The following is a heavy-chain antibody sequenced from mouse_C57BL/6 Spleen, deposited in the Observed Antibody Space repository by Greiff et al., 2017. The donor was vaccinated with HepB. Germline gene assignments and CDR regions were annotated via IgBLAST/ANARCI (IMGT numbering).Heavy chain of an antibody. J-gene: IGHJ4*01. CDR1: GYTFTSYW. CDR3: ARPSTVVDYYAMDY. CDR2: IYPSDSET. D-gene: IGHD1-1*01. Sequence: QVQLQQPGAELVRPGSSVKLSCKASGYTFTSYWMDWVKQRPGQGLEWIGNIYPSDSETHYNQKFKDKATLTVAKSSSTAYMQLSSLTSEDSAVYYCARPSTVVDYYAMDYWGQGTSVTVSS. V-gene: IGHV1-61*01.